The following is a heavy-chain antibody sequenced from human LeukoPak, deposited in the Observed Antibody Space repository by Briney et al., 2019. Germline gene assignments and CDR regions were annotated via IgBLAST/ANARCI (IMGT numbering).Heavy chain of an antibody. V-gene: IGHV3-7*03. D-gene: IGHD3-10*01. J-gene: IGHJ4*02. Sequence: GGSLRLSCAASGFTFSSYWMSWVRQAPGKGLEWVANIKQNGSEKYYVDSVKGRFTISRDNAKNSLYLQMNSLRAEDTAVYYCASPAASWSYYSFDYWGQGTLVTVSS. CDR3: ASPAASWSYYSFDY. CDR1: GFTFSSYW. CDR2: IKQNGSEK.